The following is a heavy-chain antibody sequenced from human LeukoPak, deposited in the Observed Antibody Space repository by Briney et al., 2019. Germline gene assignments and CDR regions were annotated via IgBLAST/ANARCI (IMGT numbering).Heavy chain of an antibody. V-gene: IGHV3-30*04. CDR1: GFTFSSYA. Sequence: PGGSLRLSCAASGFTFSSYAMHWVRQAPGKGLEWVAVISYDGSNKYYADSVKGRFTISRDNSKNTLYLQMNSLRAEDTAVYYCARVITMVRGVTSPGYWGQGTLVTVSS. D-gene: IGHD3-10*01. J-gene: IGHJ4*02. CDR2: ISYDGSNK. CDR3: ARVITMVRGVTSPGY.